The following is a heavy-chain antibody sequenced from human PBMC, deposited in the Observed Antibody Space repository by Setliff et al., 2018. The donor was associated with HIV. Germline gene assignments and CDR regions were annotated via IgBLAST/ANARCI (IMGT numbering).Heavy chain of an antibody. CDR1: GGSISSSSYY. CDR2: ISYSGST. D-gene: IGHD3-22*01. J-gene: IGHJ4*02. CDR3: ARDRRYFDSSGHDY. V-gene: IGHV4-39*07. Sequence: PSETLSLTFTVSGGSISSSSYYWGWIRQPPGKGLEWIGSISYSGSTYYNPSLKSRVTISVDTSKNQFSLKLSSVTAADTAVYYCARDRRYFDSSGHDYWGQGTLVTVSS.